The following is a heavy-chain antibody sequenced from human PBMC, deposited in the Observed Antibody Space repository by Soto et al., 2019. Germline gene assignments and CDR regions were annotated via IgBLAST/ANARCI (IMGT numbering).Heavy chain of an antibody. CDR1: GFTFSSYG. V-gene: IGHV3-30*18. D-gene: IGHD3-10*01. CDR3: AKEPSIWFGDYYYYGMDV. Sequence: QVQLVESGGGVVQPGRSLRLSCAASGFTFSSYGMHWVRQAPGKGLEWVAVISYDGSNKYYADSVKGRFTISRDNSNNTLYLQMNSLRAEDTAVYYCAKEPSIWFGDYYYYGMDVWGQGTTVTVSS. CDR2: ISYDGSNK. J-gene: IGHJ6*02.